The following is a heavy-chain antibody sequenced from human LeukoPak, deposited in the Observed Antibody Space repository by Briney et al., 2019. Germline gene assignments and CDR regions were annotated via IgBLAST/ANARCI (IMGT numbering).Heavy chain of an antibody. CDR2: IFYSGST. CDR1: GGSISSSSYY. D-gene: IGHD1-26*01. J-gene: IGHJ4*02. V-gene: IGHV4-39*01. Sequence: PSETLSLTCTVSGGSISSSSYYWGWIRQPPGKGLEWIGSIFYSGSTYYNPSLKSRVTISVDTSKNQFSLKLSSVTAADTAVYYCARSGSYFEYFDYGGQEPLVPVPS. CDR3: ARSGSYFEYFDY.